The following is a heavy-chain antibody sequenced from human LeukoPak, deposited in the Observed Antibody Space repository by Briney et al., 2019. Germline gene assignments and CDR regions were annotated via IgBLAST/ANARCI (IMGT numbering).Heavy chain of an antibody. J-gene: IGHJ4*02. CDR1: GFTFSSYA. CDR3: AKPVTVSSPFDY. Sequence: GGSLRLSCAASGFTFSSYAMSWVRQAPGKGLEWVSTINNNGGSTSYADSVKGRFTISRDNSKNTLCLQMNSLRAEDTAVYYCAKPVTVSSPFDYWGQGTWSPSPQ. V-gene: IGHV3-23*01. D-gene: IGHD6-6*01. CDR2: INNNGGST.